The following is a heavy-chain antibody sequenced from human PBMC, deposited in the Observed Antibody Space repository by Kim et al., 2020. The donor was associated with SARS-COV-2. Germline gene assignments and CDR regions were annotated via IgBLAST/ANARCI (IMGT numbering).Heavy chain of an antibody. CDR2: VNTYTGNP. Sequence: ASVKVSCKASGYTFTNYAIHWVRQAPGRGLEWMGWVNTYTGNPGYAQGFTGRLVFSLDTSVSTAYVEISNLDVEDSAVYFCAKDGGGGYYRLVWGQGTTVTVSS. CDR1: GYTFTNYA. D-gene: IGHD1-26*01. V-gene: IGHV7-4-1*02. J-gene: IGHJ6*02. CDR3: AKDGGGGYYRLV.